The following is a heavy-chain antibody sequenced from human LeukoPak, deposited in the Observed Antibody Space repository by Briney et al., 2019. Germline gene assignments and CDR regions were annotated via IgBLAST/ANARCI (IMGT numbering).Heavy chain of an antibody. CDR1: GGSISSYY. Sequence: SETLSLTCTVSGGSISSYYWSWIRQPAGKGLEWIGRIYSSGSTNYNPSLKSRATMSVDTSKNQFSLKLRSVTAADTAVYYCAREVRSSGYSLDYWGQGTLVTVSS. CDR2: IYSSGST. D-gene: IGHD3-22*01. V-gene: IGHV4-4*07. J-gene: IGHJ4*02. CDR3: AREVRSSGYSLDY.